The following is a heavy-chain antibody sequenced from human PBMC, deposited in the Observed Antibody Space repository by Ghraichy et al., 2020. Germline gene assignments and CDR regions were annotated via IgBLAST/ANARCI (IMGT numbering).Heavy chain of an antibody. Sequence: GGSLRLSCAASGFTFSSYSMNWVRQAPGKGLEWVSSISSSSSYIYYADSVKGRFTISRDNAKNSLYLQMNSLRAEDTAVYYCASRGYCSSTSCYGYWGQGTLVTVSS. CDR3: ASRGYCSSTSCYGY. CDR1: GFTFSSYS. J-gene: IGHJ4*02. V-gene: IGHV3-21*04. D-gene: IGHD2-2*01. CDR2: ISSSSSYI.